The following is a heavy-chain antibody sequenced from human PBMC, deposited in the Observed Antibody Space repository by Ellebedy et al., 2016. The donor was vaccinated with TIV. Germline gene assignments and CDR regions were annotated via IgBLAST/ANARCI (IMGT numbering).Heavy chain of an antibody. V-gene: IGHV1-69*13. CDR1: GGTFSSYA. CDR2: IIPIFGTA. D-gene: IGHD6-13*01. Sequence: SVKVSCXASGGTFSSYAISWVRQAPGQGLEWMGGIIPIFGTANYAQKFQGRVTITADESTSTAYMELSSLRSEDTAVYYCARDRNAAAGHDYWGQGTLVTVSS. CDR3: ARDRNAAAGHDY. J-gene: IGHJ4*02.